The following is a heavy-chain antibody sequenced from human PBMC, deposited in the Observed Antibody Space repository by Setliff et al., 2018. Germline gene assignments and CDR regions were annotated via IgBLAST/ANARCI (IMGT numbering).Heavy chain of an antibody. Sequence: GGSLRLSCAASGFTFSIYWMTWVRQAPGKGLEWVSVVYSGSPNTYYAASVKGRFTISRDNSKNTLYLQMNSLRAEDSGVYYCAKDRDNRWHNFDSWGHGVLVTVSS. V-gene: IGHV3-23*03. D-gene: IGHD1-1*01. CDR2: VYSGSPNT. CDR3: AKDRDNRWHNFDS. CDR1: GFTFSIYW. J-gene: IGHJ4*01.